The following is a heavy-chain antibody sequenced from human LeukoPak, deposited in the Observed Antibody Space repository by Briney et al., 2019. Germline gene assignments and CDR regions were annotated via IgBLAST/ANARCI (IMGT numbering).Heavy chain of an antibody. V-gene: IGHV4-59*01. D-gene: IGHD6-19*01. CDR2: ISYSGST. CDR1: GDSISSYH. J-gene: IGHJ2*01. Sequence: PSETLSLTCTVSGDSISSYHWNWIRQSPGRGLEWIAYISYSGSTNYNPSLKSRVTISVDTSKNQFSLKLSSVTAADTAVYYCARSEAVAGILWYFDLWGRGTLVTVSS. CDR3: ARSEAVAGILWYFDL.